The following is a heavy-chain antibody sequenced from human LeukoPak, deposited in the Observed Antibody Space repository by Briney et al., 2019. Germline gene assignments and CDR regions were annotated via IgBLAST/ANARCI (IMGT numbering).Heavy chain of an antibody. J-gene: IGHJ5*02. CDR3: ARLPNSGADLTWFDP. Sequence: EESLKISCKTSGYRFMYHYIAWVRQTPGKGLEWMGIIYPGDSDTRYSPSFEGQVIISADRSITTAYLQLISLKASDSGMYYCARLPNSGADLTWFDPWGQGTLVTVSS. D-gene: IGHD3-10*01. V-gene: IGHV5-51*01. CDR2: IYPGDSDT. CDR1: GYRFMYHY.